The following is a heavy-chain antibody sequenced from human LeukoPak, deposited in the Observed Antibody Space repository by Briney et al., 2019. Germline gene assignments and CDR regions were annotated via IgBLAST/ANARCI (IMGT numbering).Heavy chain of an antibody. CDR1: GYTFTSYG. CDR3: ARDSAVAGKGGTDY. D-gene: IGHD6-19*01. V-gene: IGHV1-18*01. J-gene: IGHJ4*02. Sequence: ASVTVSCTASGYTFTSYGISWVRQAPGQGLEWMGWISAYNGNTNYAQKLQGRVTMTTDTSTSTAYMELRSLRSDDTAVYYCARDSAVAGKGGTDYWGQGTLVTVSS. CDR2: ISAYNGNT.